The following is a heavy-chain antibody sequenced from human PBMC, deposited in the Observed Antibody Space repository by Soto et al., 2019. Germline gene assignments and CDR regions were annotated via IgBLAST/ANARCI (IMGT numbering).Heavy chain of an antibody. D-gene: IGHD3-22*01. CDR2: ISGSGGST. V-gene: IGHV3-23*01. J-gene: IGHJ4*02. CDR1: GFTFSSYA. CDR3: ATIPHYYDSSGYYYFKDD. Sequence: GGSLRLSCAASGFTFSSYAMSWVRQAPGKGLEWVSAISGSGGSTYYADSVKGRFTISRDNSKNTLYLQMNSLRAEDTAVYYCATIPHYYDSSGYYYFKDDWGQRTLVTVSS.